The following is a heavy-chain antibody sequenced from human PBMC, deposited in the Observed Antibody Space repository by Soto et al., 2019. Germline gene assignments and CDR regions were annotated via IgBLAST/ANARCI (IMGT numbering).Heavy chain of an antibody. Sequence: QVQLVQSGAEVKKPGSSVKVSCKTSGGTFRTSAISWVRQAPGQGLEWMGGIMPVFPTPDYAQKFQGRVTFTAHAATRTAYMELSSLRSEDMAVYYCSRDKYRIQLRGNYYYIMDVLGQGTTVTVSS. CDR2: IMPVFPTP. CDR3: SRDKYRIQLRGNYYYIMDV. J-gene: IGHJ6*02. V-gene: IGHV1-69*12. CDR1: GGTFRTSA. D-gene: IGHD3-16*01.